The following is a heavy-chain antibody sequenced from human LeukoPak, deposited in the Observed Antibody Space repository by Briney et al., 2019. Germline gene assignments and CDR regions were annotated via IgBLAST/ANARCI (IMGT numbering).Heavy chain of an antibody. CDR2: IFHSGSI. V-gene: IGHV4-38-2*01. D-gene: IGHD3-22*01. Sequence: SETLSLTCAVSGYSISSGYYWGWIRQSPGEGLEWIATIFHSGSIYYNPSLKSRVTLSVDTSKNQFSLRLNSVTAADTALYYCARMGVSYYYDSSTYYPTAFDVWSQGTMVSVSS. J-gene: IGHJ3*01. CDR3: ARMGVSYYYDSSTYYPTAFDV. CDR1: GYSISSGYY.